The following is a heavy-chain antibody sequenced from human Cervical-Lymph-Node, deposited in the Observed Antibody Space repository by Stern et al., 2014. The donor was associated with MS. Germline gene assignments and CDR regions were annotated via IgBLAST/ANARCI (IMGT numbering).Heavy chain of an antibody. CDR3: AKDSYESGSYLSLYYFDY. Sequence: VQLLQSGGGLVQPGGSLRLSCAASGFTYNKYVMNWVRQAPGKGLEWVSGISGSAGRTHYADSVKGRFTISRDNSKNTLHLQMSSLRAEDTAVYYCAKDSYESGSYLSLYYFDYWGQGSLVIVSS. CDR1: GFTYNKYV. CDR2: ISGSAGRT. J-gene: IGHJ4*02. D-gene: IGHD3-10*01. V-gene: IGHV3-23*01.